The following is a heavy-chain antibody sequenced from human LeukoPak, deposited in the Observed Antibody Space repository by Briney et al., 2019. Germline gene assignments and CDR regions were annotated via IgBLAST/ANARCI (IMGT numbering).Heavy chain of an antibody. Sequence: PGRSLRLSCAASGFTFSSYWMSGVRQAPAKGLGWVANIKQDVSEKYYVASAKGGFTISRDNAKNSLYLQMHSLSAEDTAVYACARVQDDCWSGKADCWGQGTLVTVSS. J-gene: IGHJ4*02. V-gene: IGHV3-7*01. D-gene: IGHD3-3*01. CDR3: ARVQDDCWSGKADC. CDR1: GFTFSSYW. CDR2: IKQDVSEK.